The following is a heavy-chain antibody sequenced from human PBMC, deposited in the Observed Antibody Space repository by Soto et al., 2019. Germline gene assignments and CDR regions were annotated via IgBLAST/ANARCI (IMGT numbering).Heavy chain of an antibody. D-gene: IGHD2-15*01. V-gene: IGHV1-18*01. J-gene: IGHJ5*02. CDR2: ISAYNGNT. Sequence: ASVKVSCKASGYTFTSYGISWVLQAPGQGLEWMGWISAYNGNTNYAQKLQGRVTMTTDTSTSTAYMELRSLRSDDTAVYYCARDQNYCSGGSCYGNLFDPWGQGTLVTVSS. CDR1: GYTFTSYG. CDR3: ARDQNYCSGGSCYGNLFDP.